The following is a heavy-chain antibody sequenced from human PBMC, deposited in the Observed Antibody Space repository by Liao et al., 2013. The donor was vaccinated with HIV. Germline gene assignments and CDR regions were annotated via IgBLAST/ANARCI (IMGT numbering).Heavy chain of an antibody. J-gene: IGHJ2*01. CDR2: IYTGMSTTGTT. CDR3: ARVQWXPAPNWYSDL. CDR1: GDLIRRDNYY. Sequence: QVRLQESGPGLVKPSQTLSLTCTVSGDLIRRDNYYWTWIRQPAGKGLEWIGHIYTGMSTTGTTNYNPSLKSRVSISADTSSNHVSLKLTSVTAADTAVYYCARVQWXPAPNWYSDLWGRGTRGHCPPQ. V-gene: IGHV4-61*02. D-gene: IGHD1-26*01.